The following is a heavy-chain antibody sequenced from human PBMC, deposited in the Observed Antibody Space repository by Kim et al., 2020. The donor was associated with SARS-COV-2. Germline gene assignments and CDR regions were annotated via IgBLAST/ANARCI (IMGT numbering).Heavy chain of an antibody. D-gene: IGHD1-1*01. CDR2: IWYDGSNK. Sequence: GGSLRLSCAASGFTFSSYGMHWVRQAPGKGLEWVAVIWYDGSNKYYADSVKGRFTISRDNSKNTLYLQMNSLRAEDTAVYYCARGEGTRSPTTDYWGQGTLVTVSS. V-gene: IGHV3-33*01. CDR3: ARGEGTRSPTTDY. J-gene: IGHJ4*02. CDR1: GFTFSSYG.